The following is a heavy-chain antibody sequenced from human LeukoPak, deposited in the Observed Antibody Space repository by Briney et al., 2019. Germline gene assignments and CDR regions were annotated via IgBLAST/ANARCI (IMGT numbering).Heavy chain of an antibody. CDR2: INPNSGGT. V-gene: IGHV1-2*02. Sequence: ASVKVSCKASGYTFTGYYMHWVRQAPGQGLEWMGWINPNSGGTNYAQKFQGRVTMTRDTSISTAYMELSRLRSDDTAVYYCAGSRDGYNSVDYWGQGTLVTVSS. J-gene: IGHJ4*02. CDR1: GYTFTGYY. CDR3: AGSRDGYNSVDY. D-gene: IGHD5-24*01.